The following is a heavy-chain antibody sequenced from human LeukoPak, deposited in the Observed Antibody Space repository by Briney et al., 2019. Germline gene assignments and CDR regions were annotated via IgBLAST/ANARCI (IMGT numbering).Heavy chain of an antibody. J-gene: IGHJ5*02. D-gene: IGHD6-19*01. CDR1: GGSFSGYY. Sequence: PSETLSLTCAVYGGSFSGYYWSWIRQPPGKGLEWIGEINHSGSTNYNPSLKSRVTISVDTSKNQFSLKLSSVTAADTAVYYCARARAEWLQLGYWFDPWGKGTLVPVSS. CDR2: INHSGST. CDR3: ARARAEWLQLGYWFDP. V-gene: IGHV4-34*01.